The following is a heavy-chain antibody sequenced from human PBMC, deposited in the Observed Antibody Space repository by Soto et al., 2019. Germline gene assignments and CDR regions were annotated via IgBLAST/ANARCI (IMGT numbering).Heavy chain of an antibody. CDR2: INPNSGGT. J-gene: IGHJ6*02. V-gene: IGHV1-2*04. CDR3: ARGNWGYYYYGMDV. CDR1: GYTFTGYY. Sequence: ASVKVSCKASGYTFTGYYMHWVRQAPGQGLEWTGWINPNSGGTNYAQKFQGWVTMTRDTSISTAYMELSRLRSDDTAAYYCARGNWGYYYYGMDVWGQGTTVTVSS. D-gene: IGHD7-27*01.